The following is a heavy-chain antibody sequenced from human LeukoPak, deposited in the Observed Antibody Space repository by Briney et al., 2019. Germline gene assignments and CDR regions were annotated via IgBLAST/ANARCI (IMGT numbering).Heavy chain of an antibody. CDR2: IYYSGST. Sequence: PSEALSLTCTVSGGSISSYYWSWIPQPPGKGLEWIGYIYYSGSTNYNPSLKSRVTISVDTSKNQFSPKLSSVTAADTAVYYCARHDYDFWSGYPYFDYWGQGTLVTVP. D-gene: IGHD3-3*01. CDR3: ARHDYDFWSGYPYFDY. CDR1: GGSISSYY. V-gene: IGHV4-59*08. J-gene: IGHJ4*02.